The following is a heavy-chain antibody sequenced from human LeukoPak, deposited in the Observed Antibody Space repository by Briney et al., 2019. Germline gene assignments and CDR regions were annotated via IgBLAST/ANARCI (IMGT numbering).Heavy chain of an antibody. CDR3: ARHEYSGSYYGLSWFDP. D-gene: IGHD1-26*01. J-gene: IGHJ5*02. CDR2: IYYSGST. Sequence: SETLSLTCTVSGGSISSGSYYWGWIRQPPGKGLEWIASIYYSGSTYYNPSLKSRVTISVDTSKNQLSLKLSSLTAADTAVYYCARHEYSGSYYGLSWFDPWGQGTLVTVSS. V-gene: IGHV4-39*01. CDR1: GGSISSGSYY.